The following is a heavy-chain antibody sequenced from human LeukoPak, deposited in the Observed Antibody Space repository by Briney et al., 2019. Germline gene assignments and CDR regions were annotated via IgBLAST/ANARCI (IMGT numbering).Heavy chain of an antibody. Sequence: SETLSLTCTVSGGSIKNYFWSWIRQPPGKELEWIGYIYYTGSINYSPSLKSRVTISVDTSKSQFSLKLSSVTAADTAVYYCAREGPRLQYHGGYFGYWGQGSLVTVSS. D-gene: IGHD4-11*01. CDR3: AREGPRLQYHGGYFGY. J-gene: IGHJ4*02. V-gene: IGHV4-59*01. CDR1: GGSIKNYF. CDR2: IYYTGSI.